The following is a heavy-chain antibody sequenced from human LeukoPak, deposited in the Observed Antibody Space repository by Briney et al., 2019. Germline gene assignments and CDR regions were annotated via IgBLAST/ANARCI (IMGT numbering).Heavy chain of an antibody. CDR2: IYYSGST. V-gene: IGHV4-39*01. D-gene: IGHD5-18*01. CDR3: ARIEAVTHGYNHAYYFDY. Sequence: SETLSLTCTVSGGSISSSSYYWGWIRQPPGKGLEWIGSIYYSGSTYYNPSLKSRVTISVDTSKNQFSLKLSSVTAADTAVYYCARIEAVTHGYNHAYYFDYWGQGTLVTVSS. J-gene: IGHJ4*02. CDR1: GGSISSSSYY.